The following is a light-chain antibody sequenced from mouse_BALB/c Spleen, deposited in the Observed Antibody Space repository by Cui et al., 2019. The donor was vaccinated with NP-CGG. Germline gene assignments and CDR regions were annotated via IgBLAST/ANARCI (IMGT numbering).Light chain of an antibody. V-gene: IGLV1*01. CDR3: ALWYSNHWV. Sequence: QAVVTQESALTTSPGETVTLTCRPSTGAVTTRNYANWVQEKPDHLFTGLIGSTNNRAPGVPARFSGSLIGDKAALTITGAQTEDEAIYFCALWYSNHWVFGGGTKLTVL. CDR2: STN. J-gene: IGLJ1*01. CDR1: TGAVTTRNY.